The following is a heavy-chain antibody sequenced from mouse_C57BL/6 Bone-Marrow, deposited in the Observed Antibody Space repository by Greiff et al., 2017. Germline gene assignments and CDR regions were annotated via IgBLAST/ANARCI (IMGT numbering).Heavy chain of an antibody. Sequence: EVNLVESGGDLVKPGGSLKLSCAASGFTFSSYGMSWVRQTPDKRLEWVATISSGGSYTYYPDSVKGRFTISRDNAKNTLYLQMSSLKSEDTAMYYCARHDAGDYFDYWGQGTTLTVSS. CDR1: GFTFSSYG. V-gene: IGHV5-6*01. CDR3: ARHDAGDYFDY. J-gene: IGHJ2*01. CDR2: ISSGGSYT.